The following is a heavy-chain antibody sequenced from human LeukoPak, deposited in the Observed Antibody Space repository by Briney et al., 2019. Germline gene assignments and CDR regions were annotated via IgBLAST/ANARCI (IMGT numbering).Heavy chain of an antibody. V-gene: IGHV1-18*01. CDR3: ARGGSGYNREGGGAFDI. CDR1: GYTFTSYG. Sequence: WASVKVSCKASGYTFTSYGISWVRQAPGEGLEWMGWISAYNGNTNYAQKLQGRVTMTTDTSTSTAYMELRSLRSDDTAVYYCARGGSGYNREGGGAFDIWGQGTMVTVSS. CDR2: ISAYNGNT. J-gene: IGHJ3*02. D-gene: IGHD5-24*01.